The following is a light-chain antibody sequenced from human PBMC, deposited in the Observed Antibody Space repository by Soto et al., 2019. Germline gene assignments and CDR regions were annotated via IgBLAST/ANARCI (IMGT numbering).Light chain of an antibody. CDR1: SSNIGGNS. CDR3: GSWDSSLSAYV. CDR2: DDN. V-gene: IGLV1-51*01. J-gene: IGLJ1*01. Sequence: QSVMTPPPSVSAAPGQKVTISCSGSSSNIGGNSVSWYQQLPGTAPKLLIYDDNKRPSGIPDRFSGSKSGTSATLDITGFQTGDEADYYCGSWDSSLSAYVFGTGTKVTVL.